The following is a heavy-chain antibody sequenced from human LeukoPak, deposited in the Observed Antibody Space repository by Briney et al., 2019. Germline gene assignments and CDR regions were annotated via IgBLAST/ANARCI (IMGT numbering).Heavy chain of an antibody. CDR2: ISGSGGNT. Sequence: GGSLRLSCAASGFTFSSYAMSWVRQAPGKGLEWVSGISGSGGNTDYADSVKGRFSISRDNSKNTLYLQMHSLRAEDTAVYYCGKRELWHGSGEDAWGQGTTVTVSS. J-gene: IGHJ6*02. CDR3: GKRELWHGSGEDA. CDR1: GFTFSSYA. D-gene: IGHD3-10*01. V-gene: IGHV3-23*01.